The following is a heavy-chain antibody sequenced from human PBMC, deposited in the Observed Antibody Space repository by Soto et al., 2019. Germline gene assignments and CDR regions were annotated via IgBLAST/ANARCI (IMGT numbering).Heavy chain of an antibody. CDR2: IDPSDSYT. Sequence: PGESLNISCKGSGYSFTSYWISWVRQMPGKGLEWMGRIDPSDSYTNYSPSFQGHVTISADKSISTAYLQWSSLKASDTAMYYCARHHCSSTSCYVGGDAFDIWGQGTMVTVSS. CDR1: GYSFTSYW. J-gene: IGHJ3*02. CDR3: ARHHCSSTSCYVGGDAFDI. D-gene: IGHD2-2*01. V-gene: IGHV5-10-1*01.